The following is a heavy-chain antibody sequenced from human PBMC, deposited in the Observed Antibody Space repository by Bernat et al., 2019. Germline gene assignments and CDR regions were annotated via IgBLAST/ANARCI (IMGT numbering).Heavy chain of an antibody. CDR3: ARVSGSSGWYGYWYFDL. CDR1: GFTFSSYD. D-gene: IGHD6-19*01. Sequence: EVQLVESGGGLVQPGGSLRLSCAASGFTFSSYDMHWVRQATGKGLGWVSAIGTAGDTYYPGSVKGRFTISRENAKNSLYLQMNSLRAGDTAVYYCARVSGSSGWYGYWYFDLWGRGTLVTVSS. J-gene: IGHJ2*01. V-gene: IGHV3-13*01. CDR2: IGTAGDT.